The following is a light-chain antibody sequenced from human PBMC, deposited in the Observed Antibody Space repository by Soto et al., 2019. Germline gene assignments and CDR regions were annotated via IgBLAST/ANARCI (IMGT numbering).Light chain of an antibody. CDR1: QSISSW. CDR2: KAS. J-gene: IGKJ4*01. CDR3: QQYNSYPLT. Sequence: DIQMTQSPSTLSASVGDRITSSCRASQSISSWSARYQQTPGKAPKLLIYKASSLDSGVPSRFSGSGSGTEFPLTISSLQPDDFATYYCQQYNSYPLTFGGGTTVDIK. V-gene: IGKV1-5*03.